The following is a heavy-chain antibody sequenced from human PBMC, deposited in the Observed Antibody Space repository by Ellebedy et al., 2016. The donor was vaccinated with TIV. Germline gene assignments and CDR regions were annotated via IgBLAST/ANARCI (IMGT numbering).Heavy chain of an antibody. CDR1: GYIFTDYY. V-gene: IGHV1-2*02. CDR2: INPNNGGT. D-gene: IGHD3-10*01. CDR3: TRGPSGGYFDY. Sequence: GESLKISCKVSGYIFTDYYIHWFRQAPGQEFEWMGWINPNNGGTNYAQKFQDRVTMTRDTTISTVYMDLSRLTSDDTAVYYCTRGPSGGYFDYWGQGTLVPVSS. J-gene: IGHJ4*02.